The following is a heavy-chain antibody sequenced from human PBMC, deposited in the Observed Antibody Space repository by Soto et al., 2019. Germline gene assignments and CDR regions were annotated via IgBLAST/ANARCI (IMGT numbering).Heavy chain of an antibody. CDR2: IHHRGST. D-gene: IGHD1-26*01. CDR3: ARNGYYSCDY. J-gene: IGHJ4*02. CDR1: IGSISNDNW. Sequence: PSDTLSLTSAVSIGSISNDNWLSWVRQPPGKGLEWIGEIHHRGSTNYNPSLKSRVTISVDKSKNQFFLKLNSVIAADTAVYYCARNGYYSCDYWGQGILVTVSS. V-gene: IGHV4-4*02.